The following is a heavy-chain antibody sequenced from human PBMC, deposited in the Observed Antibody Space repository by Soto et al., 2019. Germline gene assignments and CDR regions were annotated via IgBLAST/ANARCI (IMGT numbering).Heavy chain of an antibody. CDR2: IGRGDDE. CDR1: GFTFSDYV. Sequence: EVLLLESGGGLVQPGGSLRLSCEASGFTFSDYVMNWVRQGPGKGLEWVSTIGRGDDEYYADSVKDRITISRDTSKNTLFLQMSGLRAEDMALYFCAKDGTTGGQHYYGMDVWGQGPTVTVSS. D-gene: IGHD2-15*01. J-gene: IGHJ6*02. V-gene: IGHV3-23*01. CDR3: AKDGTTGGQHYYGMDV.